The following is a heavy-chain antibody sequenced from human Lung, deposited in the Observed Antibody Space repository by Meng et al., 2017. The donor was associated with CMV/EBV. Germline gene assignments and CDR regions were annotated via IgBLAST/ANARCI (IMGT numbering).Heavy chain of an antibody. J-gene: IGHJ6*02. CDR1: GGTFSSYA. Sequence: SVKVSXKASGGTFSSYAISWVRQAPGQGLEWMGGIIPIFGTANYAQKFQGRVTITTDESTSTAYMELSSLRSEDTAAYYCATSTTGTTPYYYYYGMDVWGQGTTVTVSS. D-gene: IGHD1-1*01. V-gene: IGHV1-69*05. CDR2: IIPIFGTA. CDR3: ATSTTGTTPYYYYYGMDV.